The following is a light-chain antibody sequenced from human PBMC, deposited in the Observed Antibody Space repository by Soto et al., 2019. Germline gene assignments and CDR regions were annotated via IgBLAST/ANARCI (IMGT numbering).Light chain of an antibody. CDR1: SSDVGGYNY. V-gene: IGLV2-8*01. Sequence: QSALTQPPSASGSPGQSVTISCTGTSSDVGGYNYVSWYQQHPGKAPKLMIYDVNTRPSGVPDRFSGSKSGNTASLTVSGLQGEDEADYYCSSYAGSNIMVFGGGTKVIVL. J-gene: IGLJ3*02. CDR2: DVN. CDR3: SSYAGSNIMV.